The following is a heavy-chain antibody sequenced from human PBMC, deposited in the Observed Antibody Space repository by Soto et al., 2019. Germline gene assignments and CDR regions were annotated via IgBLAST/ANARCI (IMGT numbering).Heavy chain of an antibody. CDR3: AVVRGVRGYYYYMDV. V-gene: IGHV4-31*03. CDR2: IYYSGST. Sequence: SESLSITCTVSGGSISSGGYYWSWIRQHPGKGLEWIGYIYYSGSTYYNPSLKSRVTISVDTSKNQFSLKLSSVTAADTAVYYCAVVRGVRGYYYYMDVWGKGTTVTVSS. CDR1: GGSISSGGYY. D-gene: IGHD3-10*01. J-gene: IGHJ6*03.